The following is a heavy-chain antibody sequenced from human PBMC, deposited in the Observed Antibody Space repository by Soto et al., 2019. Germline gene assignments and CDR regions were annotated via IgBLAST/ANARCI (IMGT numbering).Heavy chain of an antibody. D-gene: IGHD6-19*01. CDR3: VKTTRPDWYSSGYFDY. V-gene: IGHV3-33*06. CDR1: GFTFSSYG. Sequence: GGSLRLSCAASGFTFSSYGMHWVRQAPGKGLEWVAVIWYDGSNKYYADSVKGRFTISRDNSKTTLYLQMNSLRAEDTAVYYCVKTTRPDWYSSGYFDYWGQGTLVTVSS. CDR2: IWYDGSNK. J-gene: IGHJ4*02.